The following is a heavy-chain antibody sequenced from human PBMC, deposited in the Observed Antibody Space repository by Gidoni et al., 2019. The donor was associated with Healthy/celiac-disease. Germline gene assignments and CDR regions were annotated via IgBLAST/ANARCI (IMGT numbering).Heavy chain of an antibody. J-gene: IGHJ4*02. CDR1: GFTFSSYA. V-gene: IGHV3-23*01. Sequence: EVQLLESGGGLVQPGGSLRLSCAASGFTFSSYAMIWVRQAPGKGLEWVSAISGSGGSTYYADSVKGRCTISRDNSKNTLYLQMNSRRAEDTAVYYCAKETPYYYDSSGYSDWGQGTLVTVSS. D-gene: IGHD3-22*01. CDR3: AKETPYYYDSSGYSD. CDR2: ISGSGGST.